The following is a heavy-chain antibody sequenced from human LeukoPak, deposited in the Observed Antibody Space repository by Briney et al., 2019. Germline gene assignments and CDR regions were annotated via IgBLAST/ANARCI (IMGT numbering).Heavy chain of an antibody. Sequence: QAGGSLRLSCAASGFSFSSFAMTWVRQAPGKGLEWVSSITGGHYATYNTDSVKGRFTISRDNAKNTLYLQMNGLRADDTAIYYCTKDPNGDYIGAFDPWGQGTLVTVSS. D-gene: IGHD4-17*01. CDR3: TKDPNGDYIGAFDP. V-gene: IGHV3-23*01. J-gene: IGHJ5*02. CDR2: ITGGHYAT. CDR1: GFSFSSFA.